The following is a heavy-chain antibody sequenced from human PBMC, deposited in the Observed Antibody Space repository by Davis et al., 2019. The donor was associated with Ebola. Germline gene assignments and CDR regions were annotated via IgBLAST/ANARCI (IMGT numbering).Heavy chain of an antibody. D-gene: IGHD4/OR15-4a*01. CDR1: GFTVSSNY. V-gene: IGHV3-53*01. CDR2: IYSGGST. J-gene: IGHJ4*02. CDR3: ARAPYGGQPWVY. Sequence: GESLKISCAASGFTVSSNYMSWVRQAPGKGLEWVSVIYSGGSTYYADSVKGRFTISRDNAKNSLYLQMNSLRAEDTAVYYCARAPYGGQPWVYWGQGTLVTVSS.